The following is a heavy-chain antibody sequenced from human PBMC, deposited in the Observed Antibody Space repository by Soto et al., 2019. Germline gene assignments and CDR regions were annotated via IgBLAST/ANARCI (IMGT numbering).Heavy chain of an antibody. Sequence: PGGSLRLSCAASGFTFSSYAMRWVRQAPGKGLEWVSTISGSGGSTYYADSVKGRFTISRDNPKNTLYLQMNSLRAEDTAVYYCARRGSGNYYDYWGQGTLVTVSS. J-gene: IGHJ4*02. CDR1: GFTFSSYA. CDR3: ARRGSGNYYDY. D-gene: IGHD1-26*01. V-gene: IGHV3-23*01. CDR2: ISGSGGST.